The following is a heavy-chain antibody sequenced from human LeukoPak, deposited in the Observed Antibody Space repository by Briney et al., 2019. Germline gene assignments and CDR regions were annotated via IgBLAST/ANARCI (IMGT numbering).Heavy chain of an antibody. J-gene: IGHJ6*03. D-gene: IGHD6-19*01. CDR3: ARAAIAVAGDYHYHYMDV. CDR2: ISPNSGDT. V-gene: IGHV1-2*02. Sequence: ASVKVSCKASGYTFTGHYMHWVRQAPGQGLEWMGWISPNSGDTDYAQRFQGRVTMTRDTSISTAYMELSRLRSDDTAVYYCARAAIAVAGDYHYHYMDVWGKGTTVTISS. CDR1: GYTFTGHY.